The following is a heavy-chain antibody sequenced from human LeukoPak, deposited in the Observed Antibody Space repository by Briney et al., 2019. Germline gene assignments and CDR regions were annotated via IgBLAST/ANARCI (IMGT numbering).Heavy chain of an antibody. D-gene: IGHD3-9*01. CDR1: GYTFTSYD. CDR2: MNPNSGNT. CDR3: ARGPLYYDILTGYWGYYMDV. V-gene: IGHV1-8*01. J-gene: IGHJ6*03. Sequence: ASVKVSCKASGYTFTSYDINWVRQATGQGLEWMGWMNPNSGNTGYAQKFQGRVTMTRNTSISTAYMELSSLRSEDTAVYYCARGPLYYDILTGYWGYYMDVWGKGTTVTVSS.